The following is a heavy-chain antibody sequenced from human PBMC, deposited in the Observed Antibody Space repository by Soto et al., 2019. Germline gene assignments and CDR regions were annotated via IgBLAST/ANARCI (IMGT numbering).Heavy chain of an antibody. CDR2: IIPILGTA. J-gene: IGHJ6*02. V-gene: IGHV1-69*01. CDR1: GGTFSSYA. Sequence: QVQLVQSGAEVKKPGSSVKVSRKASGGTFSSYAISWVRQAPGQGLEWMGGIIPILGTANYAQKFQGRVTITADESTSTAYMELSSLRSEDTAVYYCARVGYYDSSGYYGEEDYYYGMDVWGQGTTVTVSS. D-gene: IGHD3-22*01. CDR3: ARVGYYDSSGYYGEEDYYYGMDV.